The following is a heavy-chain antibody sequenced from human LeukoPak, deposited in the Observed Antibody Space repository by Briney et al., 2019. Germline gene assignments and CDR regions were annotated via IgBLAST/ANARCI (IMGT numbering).Heavy chain of an antibody. CDR3: ARGGSPVSFYYYYYGMDV. D-gene: IGHD2/OR15-2a*01. Sequence: GGSVRLSCAASGFTFSSYGMHWVRQAPGKGLEWVAVIWYDGSNKYYADSVKGRFTISRDNSKNTLYLQMNSLRAEDTAVYYCARGGSPVSFYYYYYGMDVWGQGTTVTVSS. CDR2: IWYDGSNK. V-gene: IGHV3-33*01. J-gene: IGHJ6*02. CDR1: GFTFSSYG.